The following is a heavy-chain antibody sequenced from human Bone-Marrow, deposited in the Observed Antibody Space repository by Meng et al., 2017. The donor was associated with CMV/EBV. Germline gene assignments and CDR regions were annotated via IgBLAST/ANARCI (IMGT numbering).Heavy chain of an antibody. CDR3: AKDRVPYDSSTYYFH. Sequence: GGSLRLSCAASGFTFSSYAMHWVRQAPGKGLEWVAVISYDGSNKYYADSVKGRFTISRDNSKNTLYLQMNSLSTEDTAVYYCAKDRVPYDSSTYYFHWGQGKLVNVSS. J-gene: IGHJ4*02. CDR1: GFTFSSYA. CDR2: ISYDGSNK. V-gene: IGHV3-30-3*01. D-gene: IGHD3-22*01.